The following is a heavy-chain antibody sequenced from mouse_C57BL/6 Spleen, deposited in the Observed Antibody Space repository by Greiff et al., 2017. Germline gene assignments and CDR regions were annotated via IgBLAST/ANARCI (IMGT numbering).Heavy chain of an antibody. D-gene: IGHD1-1*01. CDR1: GYSITSGYY. CDR2: ISYDGSN. Sequence: EVQLQESGPGLVKPSQSLSLTCSVTGYSITSGYYWNWIRQFPGNKLEWMGYISYDGSNNYNPSLKNRISITRDTSKNQFFLKLNSVTTEDTATYYCATYYYDRAMDYWGQGTSVTVSS. J-gene: IGHJ4*01. V-gene: IGHV3-6*01. CDR3: ATYYYDRAMDY.